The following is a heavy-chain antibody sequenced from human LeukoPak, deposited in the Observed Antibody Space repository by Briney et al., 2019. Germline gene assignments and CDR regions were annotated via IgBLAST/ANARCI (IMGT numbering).Heavy chain of an antibody. J-gene: IGHJ4*02. V-gene: IGHV4-31*03. Sequence: SQTLSLTCTVSGGSVESGGYYWTWIRQLPGKGLEWIGYIYYSGSTYYNPSLKSRVTISVDTSKNQFSLKLSSVTAADTAVYYCARAHISVAGTLGYWGQGTLVTVSS. CDR2: IYYSGST. CDR3: ARAHISVAGTLGY. D-gene: IGHD6-19*01. CDR1: GGSVESGGYY.